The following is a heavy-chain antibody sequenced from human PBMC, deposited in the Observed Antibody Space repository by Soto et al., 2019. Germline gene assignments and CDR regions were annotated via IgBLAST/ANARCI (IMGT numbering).Heavy chain of an antibody. J-gene: IGHJ6*02. CDR2: ISYDGSNK. V-gene: IGHV3-30-3*01. Sequence: GGSLRLSCAASGFTFSSYAMHWVRQAPGKGLEWVAVISYDGSNKYYADSVKGRFTISRDNSKNTLYLQMNSLRAEDTAVYYCARPHEELVKETPYYYYGMDVWGQGTTVTVSS. CDR3: ARPHEELVKETPYYYYGMDV. D-gene: IGHD6-13*01. CDR1: GFTFSSYA.